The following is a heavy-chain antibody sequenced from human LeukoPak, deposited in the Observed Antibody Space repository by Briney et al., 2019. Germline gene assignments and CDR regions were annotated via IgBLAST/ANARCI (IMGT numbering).Heavy chain of an antibody. CDR3: TKFDAPSGRENY. J-gene: IGHJ4*02. Sequence: PGGALRLSCAASGFPFSRYAMNWGRQAPGKGLEWGSTISGGDTSTYYADSVKGRFTISRDNSKNTLYMQINSLRAEDTAVYYCTKFDAPSGRENYWGQGTLVTVSS. CDR2: ISGGDTST. V-gene: IGHV3-23*01. CDR1: GFPFSRYA.